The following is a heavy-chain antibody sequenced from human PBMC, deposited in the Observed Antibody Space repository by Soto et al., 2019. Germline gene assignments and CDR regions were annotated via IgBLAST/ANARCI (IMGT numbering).Heavy chain of an antibody. CDR3: ASSPRGYCSSTSCRELGNYYGMDV. V-gene: IGHV5-10-1*01. CDR2: IEPSDSYT. CDR1: GYSFTSYW. J-gene: IGHJ6*02. D-gene: IGHD2-2*01. Sequence: GESLKISCKGSGYSFTSYWISWVRQMPGKGLEWMGRIEPSDSYTNYSPSFQGHVTISADKSISTAYLQWSSLKASDTAMYYCASSPRGYCSSTSCRELGNYYGMDVWGQGTTV.